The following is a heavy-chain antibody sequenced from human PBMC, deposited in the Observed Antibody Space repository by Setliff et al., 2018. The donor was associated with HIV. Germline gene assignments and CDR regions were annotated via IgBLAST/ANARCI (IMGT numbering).Heavy chain of an antibody. CDR1: GGTFSTYA. CDR2: IIPTLGVA. J-gene: IGHJ6*03. D-gene: IGHD2-21*02. CDR3: AGREMPCSGGDCNRYFYYYYMDV. V-gene: IGHV1-69*10. Sequence: GASVKVSCKASGGTFSTYAISWVRQAPGRGLEWVGGIIPTLGVAHNAQKFQGRVTITADKSTNTAFMELSSLRSEDTAVYYCAGREMPCSGGDCNRYFYYYYMDVWGTGTTVTVSS.